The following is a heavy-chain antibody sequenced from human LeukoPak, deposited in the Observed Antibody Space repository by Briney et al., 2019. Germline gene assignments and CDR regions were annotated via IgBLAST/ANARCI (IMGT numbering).Heavy chain of an antibody. Sequence: SETLSLTCAVSGGSISGSYWSLIRQPPGKGLEWIGYIYYSGSTNYNPSLKSRVTILVDTSNNQFSLRLNSVTAADTAVYFCARENTMVRGAFDAFDIWGQGTMVTVSS. CDR3: ARENTMVRGAFDAFDI. CDR2: IYYSGST. V-gene: IGHV4-59*01. J-gene: IGHJ3*02. D-gene: IGHD3-10*01. CDR1: GGSISGSY.